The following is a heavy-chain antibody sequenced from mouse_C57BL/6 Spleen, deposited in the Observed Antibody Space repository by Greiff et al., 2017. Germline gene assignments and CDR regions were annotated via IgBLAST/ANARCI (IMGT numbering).Heavy chain of an antibody. CDR2: ISSGSSTI. V-gene: IGHV5-17*01. D-gene: IGHD2-3*01. CDR1: GFTFSDYG. J-gene: IGHJ1*03. Sequence: EVQLVESGGGLVKPGGSLKLSCAASGFTFSDYGMHWVRQAPEKGLEWVAYISSGSSTIYAADTVKGRFTISRDNAKNTLFLQMTSLRSEDTAMYYCARDDGYYNWYFDVWGTGTTVTVSS. CDR3: ARDDGYYNWYFDV.